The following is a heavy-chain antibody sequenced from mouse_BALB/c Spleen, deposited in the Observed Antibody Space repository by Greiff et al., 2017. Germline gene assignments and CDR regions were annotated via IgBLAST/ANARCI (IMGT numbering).Heavy chain of an antibody. CDR2: INPSTGYT. CDR1: GYTFTSYW. J-gene: IGHJ4*01. D-gene: IGHD2-4*01. CDR3: ERSNYDYDGMDY. Sequence: VQLQESGAELAKPGASVKMSCKASGYTFTSYWMHWVKQRPGQGLEWIGYINPSTGYTEYNQKFKDKATLTADKSSSTAYMQLSSLTSEDSAVYYCERSNYDYDGMDYWGQGTSVTVSS. V-gene: IGHV1-7*01.